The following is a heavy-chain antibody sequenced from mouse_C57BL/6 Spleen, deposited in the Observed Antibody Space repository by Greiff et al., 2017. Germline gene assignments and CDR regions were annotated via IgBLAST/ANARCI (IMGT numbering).Heavy chain of an antibody. CDR2: INPNNGGT. Sequence: VQLQQSGPELVKPGASVKMSCKASGYTFTDYNMHWVKQSHGKSLEWIGYINPNNGGTSYNQKFKGKATLTVNKSSSTAYMELRSLTSEVSAVYYCARSHYGPAWFAYWGQGTLVTVSA. CDR3: ARSHYGPAWFAY. V-gene: IGHV1-22*01. CDR1: GYTFTDYN. J-gene: IGHJ3*01. D-gene: IGHD1-1*01.